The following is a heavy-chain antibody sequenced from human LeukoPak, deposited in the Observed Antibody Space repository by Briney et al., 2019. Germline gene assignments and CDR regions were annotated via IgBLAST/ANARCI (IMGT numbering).Heavy chain of an antibody. CDR3: EKEWVLSMVRRVITPR. V-gene: IGHV3-23*01. CDR2: ISGSGGSA. J-gene: IGHJ4*02. Sequence: PGGSLRLSCAASGFTFSSYAMSGVRHAPGKGLEWVSAISGSGGSAYYADSVRGRFTISRDNSKNTLYLQKNSLRAENTAVYYCEKEWVLSMVRRVITPRWGQGTLVTVSS. CDR1: GFTFSSYA. D-gene: IGHD3-10*01.